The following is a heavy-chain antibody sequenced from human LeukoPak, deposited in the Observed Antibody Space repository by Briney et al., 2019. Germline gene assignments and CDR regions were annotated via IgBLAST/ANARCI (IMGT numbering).Heavy chain of an antibody. CDR2: ISGSDGAT. CDR3: AKENTLFGVVTRFDY. J-gene: IGHJ4*02. CDR1: GFTFSVYS. V-gene: IGHV3-23*01. Sequence: QTGGSLRLSCAASGFTFSVYSMSWVRQAPGKGLESVSTISGSDGATYYADSVKGRFTISRDNSKNTLYLQMSSLRAEDTAVYYCAKENTLFGVVTRFDYWGQGTLLAVSS. D-gene: IGHD3-3*01.